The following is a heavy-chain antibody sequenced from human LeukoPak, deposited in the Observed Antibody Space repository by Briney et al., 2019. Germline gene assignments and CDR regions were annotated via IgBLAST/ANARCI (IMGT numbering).Heavy chain of an antibody. CDR1: GGSISSYY. Sequence: TSETLSLTCTVSGGSISSYYWSWIRQPPGKGLEWIGYIYYNGSTNYNPSLKSRVTISVDTSKNQFSLKLSSVTAADTAVYYCARGQLSRRAAAVPSLDYWGQGTLVTVSS. J-gene: IGHJ4*02. CDR3: ARGQLSRRAAAVPSLDY. D-gene: IGHD6-13*01. CDR2: IYYNGST. V-gene: IGHV4-59*01.